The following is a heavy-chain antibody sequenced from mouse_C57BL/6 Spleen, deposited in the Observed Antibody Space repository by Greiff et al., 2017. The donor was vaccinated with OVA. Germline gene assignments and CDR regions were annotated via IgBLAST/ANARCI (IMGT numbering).Heavy chain of an antibody. J-gene: IGHJ4*01. D-gene: IGHD6-1*01. V-gene: IGHV1-64*01. Sequence: VQRQQSVAELVKPGASVKLSCKASGYTFTSYWMHWVKQRPGQGLECISIIPPNSGSTNYNENFKSKATLTVDKSSSTAYMQLSSLTSEDSAVYYCAPVASYYYAMDYWGQGTSVTVSS. CDR2: IPPNSGST. CDR1: GYTFTSYW. CDR3: APVASYYYAMDY.